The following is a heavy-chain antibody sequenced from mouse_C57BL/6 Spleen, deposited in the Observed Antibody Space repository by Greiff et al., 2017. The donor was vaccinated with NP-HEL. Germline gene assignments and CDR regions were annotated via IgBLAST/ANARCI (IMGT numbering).Heavy chain of an antibody. V-gene: IGHV1-64*01. CDR3: AWVDYYAMDY. Sequence: VQLQQPGAELVKPGASVKLSCKASGYTFTSYWMHWVKQRPGQGLEWIGMIHPNSGSTNYNEKFKSKATMTVDKSSSTAYMQLSSLTSEDSAVYYCAWVDYYAMDYWGQGTSVTVSS. D-gene: IGHD1-1*02. CDR2: IHPNSGST. CDR1: GYTFTSYW. J-gene: IGHJ4*01.